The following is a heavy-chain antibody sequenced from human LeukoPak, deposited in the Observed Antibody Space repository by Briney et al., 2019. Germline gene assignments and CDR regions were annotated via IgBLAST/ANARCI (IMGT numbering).Heavy chain of an antibody. J-gene: IGHJ4*02. CDR1: GFTFSSYE. Sequence: AGGSLRLSCAASGFTFSSYEMNWVRQAPGKGLEWVSYISSSGSTIYYADSVKGRFTISRDNAKNSLYLQMNSLRAEDTAVYYCARDEYYYDSSGRGDYWGQGTLVTVSS. V-gene: IGHV3-48*03. CDR3: ARDEYYYDSSGRGDY. CDR2: ISSSGSTI. D-gene: IGHD3-22*01.